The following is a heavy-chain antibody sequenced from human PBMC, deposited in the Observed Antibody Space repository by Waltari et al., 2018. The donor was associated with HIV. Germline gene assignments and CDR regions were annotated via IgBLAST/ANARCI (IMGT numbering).Heavy chain of an antibody. CDR3: AKDYYDSSGCDY. V-gene: IGHV3-23*01. CDR2: ISGSGGST. Sequence: EVQLLESGGGLVQPGGSLRLSCAASGFTFSSYAMSWVRQAPGKGLEWVSAISGSGGSTYYADSVKGRFTISRDNSKNTLCLQMNSLRAEDTAVYYRAKDYYDSSGCDYWGQGTLVTVSS. J-gene: IGHJ4*02. D-gene: IGHD3-22*01. CDR1: GFTFSSYA.